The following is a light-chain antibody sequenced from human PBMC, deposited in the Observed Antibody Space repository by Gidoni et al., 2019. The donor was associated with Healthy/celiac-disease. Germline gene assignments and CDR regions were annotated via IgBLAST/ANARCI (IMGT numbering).Light chain of an antibody. CDR2: KAS. J-gene: IGKJ1*01. V-gene: IGKV1-5*03. CDR3: QQYNSYWT. Sequence: EIQMTQSPSTLSASVGDRVTITCRASQSISSWLAWYQQKPGKAPKLLIYKASSLESGVPSRFSGSGSGTEFTLTISSLQPVDFATYYCQQYNSYWTFGQGTKVEIK. CDR1: QSISSW.